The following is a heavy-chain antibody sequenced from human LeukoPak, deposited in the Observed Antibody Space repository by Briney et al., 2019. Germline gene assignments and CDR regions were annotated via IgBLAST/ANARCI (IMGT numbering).Heavy chain of an antibody. Sequence: GGSLRLSCAASGFTFSSYWMSWVRQAPGKGLEWVANIKQDGSENYYVDSVKGRFTISRDNAKNSLFLQMNSLRAEDTAVYYCARYGDSSVYYSADAFDIWGQGTMVTVSS. D-gene: IGHD3-22*01. V-gene: IGHV3-7*02. CDR2: IKQDGSEN. CDR1: GFTFSSYW. J-gene: IGHJ3*02. CDR3: ARYGDSSVYYSADAFDI.